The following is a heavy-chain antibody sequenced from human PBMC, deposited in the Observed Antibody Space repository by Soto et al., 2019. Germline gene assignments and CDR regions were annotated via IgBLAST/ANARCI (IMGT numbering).Heavy chain of an antibody. CDR1: GVTFSSYA. CDR3: ARGDSGTYLYYFDF. V-gene: IGHV3-23*01. J-gene: IGHJ4*02. CDR2: IRGSGGST. Sequence: GGSLRLSCAASGVTFSSYAISWVRQAPGKGLEWVSTIRGSGGSTFYADSVKGRFTISRDNSKNTLSLQMNNLRAEDTAVYYCARGDSGTYLYYFDFWGQGALVTVSS. D-gene: IGHD1-26*01.